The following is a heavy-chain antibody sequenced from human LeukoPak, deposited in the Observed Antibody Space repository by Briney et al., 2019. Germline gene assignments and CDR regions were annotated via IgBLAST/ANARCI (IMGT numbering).Heavy chain of an antibody. CDR3: TTVDRYSSGWYDLDY. Sequence: GGSLRVSCAASGFTFSNAWMSWVRQARGKGLEWVGRIKSKTDGGTSDYAAPVKGRFTISRDDSNNTLYLQMNSLKTEDTAVYYCTTVDRYSSGWYDLDYWGQGTLVTVSS. V-gene: IGHV3-15*01. J-gene: IGHJ4*02. D-gene: IGHD6-19*01. CDR1: GFTFSNAW. CDR2: IKSKTDGGTS.